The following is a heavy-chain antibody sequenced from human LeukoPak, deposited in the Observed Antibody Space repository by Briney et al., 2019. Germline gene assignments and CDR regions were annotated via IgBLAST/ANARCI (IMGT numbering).Heavy chain of an antibody. D-gene: IGHD4-23*01. CDR1: GFTFDDYT. CDR2: ISWDGRNI. CDR3: AKDDDYGGNAAFDY. V-gene: IGHV3-43*01. Sequence: PGGSLRLSRAASGFTFDDYTMHWVRQVPGKGLEWISLISWDGRNIYYADSVNGRFTISRDNSKNSLYLQMNSLIAEDTAFYYCAKDDDYGGNAAFDYWGQGTLVTVSS. J-gene: IGHJ4*02.